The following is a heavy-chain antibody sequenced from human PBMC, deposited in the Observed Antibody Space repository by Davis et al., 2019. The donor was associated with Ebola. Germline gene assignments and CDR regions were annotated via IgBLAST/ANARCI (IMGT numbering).Heavy chain of an antibody. Sequence: PGGSLRLSCAASGFTFSSYGMHWVRQAPGKGLEWVAVIWYDGSNKYCADSVKGRFTISRDNSKNTLYLQMNSLRAEDTAVYYCARDQLKDAFDIWGQGTMVTVSS. CDR1: GFTFSSYG. CDR3: ARDQLKDAFDI. V-gene: IGHV3-33*01. D-gene: IGHD1-1*01. J-gene: IGHJ3*02. CDR2: IWYDGSNK.